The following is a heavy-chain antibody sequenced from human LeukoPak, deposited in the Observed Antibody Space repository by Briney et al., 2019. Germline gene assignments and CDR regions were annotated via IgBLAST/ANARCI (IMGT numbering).Heavy chain of an antibody. Sequence: SETLSLTCTVSGGSISSYYWSWIRQPPGKGLEWIGYIYYSGSTNYNPPLKSRVTISVDTSKNQFSLKLSSVTAADTAVYYCARGVGELLSYYYYYYMDVWGKGTTVTISS. J-gene: IGHJ6*03. V-gene: IGHV4-59*01. CDR1: GGSISSYY. CDR2: IYYSGST. CDR3: ARGVGELLSYYYYYYMDV. D-gene: IGHD3-10*01.